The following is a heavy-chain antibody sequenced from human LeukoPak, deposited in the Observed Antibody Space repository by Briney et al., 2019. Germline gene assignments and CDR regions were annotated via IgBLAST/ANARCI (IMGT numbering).Heavy chain of an antibody. J-gene: IGHJ5*02. D-gene: IGHD6-13*01. CDR1: GGSISSYY. CDR2: IYYSGST. CDR3: ARTIAAAGPRNWFDP. Sequence: SETLSLTCTVSGGSISSYYWSWIRQPPGKGLEWIGYIYYSGSTNYNPSLKSRVTISVDTSKNQFSLKLSSVTAADTAVYYCARTIAAAGPRNWFDPWGQGTLVTVSS. V-gene: IGHV4-59*01.